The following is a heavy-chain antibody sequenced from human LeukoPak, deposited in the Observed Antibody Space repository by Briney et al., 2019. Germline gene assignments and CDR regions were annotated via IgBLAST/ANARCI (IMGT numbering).Heavy chain of an antibody. D-gene: IGHD2-15*01. CDR3: ARDRGSDDPIDY. Sequence: AGGSLRLSCAASGFTFNKYGMHWVRQAPGKGLEWVAVIWHDGRNKYYADSVKGRFTVSRDNSKNTLYLQMSSLRAGDTAVYYCARDRGSDDPIDYWGQGTPVTVSA. V-gene: IGHV3-33*01. CDR1: GFTFNKYG. CDR2: IWHDGRNK. J-gene: IGHJ1*01.